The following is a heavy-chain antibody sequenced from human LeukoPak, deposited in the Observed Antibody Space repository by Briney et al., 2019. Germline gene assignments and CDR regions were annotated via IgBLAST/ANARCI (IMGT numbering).Heavy chain of an antibody. CDR1: GGSISSYY. V-gene: IGHV4-59*12. CDR3: ARDDSTSLDY. D-gene: IGHD2-2*01. CDR2: IYYSGST. Sequence: SETLSLTCTVSGGSISSYYWSWIRQPPGKGLEWIGYIYYSGSTNYNPSLKSRVTISVDTSKNQFSLKLSSVTAADTAVYYCARDDSTSLDYWGQGTLVTVSS. J-gene: IGHJ4*02.